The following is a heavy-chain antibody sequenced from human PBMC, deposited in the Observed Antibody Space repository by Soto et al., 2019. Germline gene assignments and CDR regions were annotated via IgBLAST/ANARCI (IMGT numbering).Heavy chain of an antibody. V-gene: IGHV3-66*01. Sequence: EVQLVESGGGLVQPGGSLRLSCAASGFTVSSNYMSWVRQAPGKGLEWVSVIYSGGSTYYADAVKGRFTISRDNSENTLYLPMNSLRAEDTAVYYCARTCSGGTCSFDYWGQGTLVTVSS. CDR3: ARTCSGGTCSFDY. D-gene: IGHD2-15*01. J-gene: IGHJ4*02. CDR2: IYSGGST. CDR1: GFTVSSNY.